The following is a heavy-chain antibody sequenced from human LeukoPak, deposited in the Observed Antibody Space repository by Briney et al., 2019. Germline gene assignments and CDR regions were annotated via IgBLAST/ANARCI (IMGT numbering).Heavy chain of an antibody. V-gene: IGHV3-43*02. D-gene: IGHD3-10*01. CDR3: VQDTVTMLREVRSDYYHGMHV. CDR1: GFTFYDYA. J-gene: IGHJ6*02. Sequence: GGSLRLSCAVSGFTFYDYAMHWVRQVPGKGLEWVSLMTGDGGTRQYADSVKGRFTISKDNSKQTLYLQTNNTTAENTALYYCVQDTVTMLREVRSDYYHGMHVWGQGTTVTVSS. CDR2: MTGDGGTR.